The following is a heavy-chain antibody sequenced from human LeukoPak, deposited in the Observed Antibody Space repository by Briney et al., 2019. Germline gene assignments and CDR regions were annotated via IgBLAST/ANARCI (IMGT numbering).Heavy chain of an antibody. CDR2: LNGASTAI. CDR3: AREVCSRTSCYLGYYYMDV. Sequence: GGSLRLFCAASGFNFSTFTINWVRQPPGKGLEWVAYLNGASTAIYYADSVKGRFTISRDNGKNSVILQMSSLRAEDSAVYYCAREVCSRTSCYLGYYYMDVWGKGTTVTVSS. V-gene: IGHV3-48*01. J-gene: IGHJ6*03. D-gene: IGHD2-2*01. CDR1: GFNFSTFT.